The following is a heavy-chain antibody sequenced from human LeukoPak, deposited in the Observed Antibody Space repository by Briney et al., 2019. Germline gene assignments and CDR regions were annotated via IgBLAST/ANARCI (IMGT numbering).Heavy chain of an antibody. CDR1: GYTFTGYY. V-gene: IGHV1-2*02. J-gene: IGHJ5*02. D-gene: IGHD6-13*01. CDR2: INPNSGGT. CDR3: ATVTSSSWGNWFDP. Sequence: ASVKVSCKASGYTFTGYYMHWVRHAPGQGLEWMGWINPNSGGTNYAQKFQGRVTMTRDTSISTAYMELSRLRSDDTAVYYCATVTSSSWGNWFDPWGQGTLVTVSS.